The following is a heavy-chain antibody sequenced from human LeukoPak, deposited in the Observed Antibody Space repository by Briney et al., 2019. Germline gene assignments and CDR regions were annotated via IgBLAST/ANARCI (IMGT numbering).Heavy chain of an antibody. CDR2: IKQDGSEK. J-gene: IGHJ4*02. CDR3: ARVSLITMVRGDSYYFDY. D-gene: IGHD3-10*01. CDR1: GFTFSSYW. V-gene: IGHV3-7*01. Sequence: GGSLRLSCAASGFTFSSYWMSWVRQAPGKGLEWVANIKQDGSEKYYVDSVKGRFTISRDNAKNSLYLQMNSLRAEDTAVYYCARVSLITMVRGDSYYFDYWGQGTLVTVSS.